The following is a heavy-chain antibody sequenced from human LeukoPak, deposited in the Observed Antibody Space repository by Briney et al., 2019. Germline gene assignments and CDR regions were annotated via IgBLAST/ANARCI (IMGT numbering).Heavy chain of an antibody. Sequence: PGGSLRLSCAASGLTFSNFAMHWVRQAPGKGLEWVVVTRFDGSRQHYAESLEGRFTISRDNSKNTVSLQMSSLRTEDTALYYCVREQPGDGWSGFDYWGQGTLVTVSS. CDR2: TRFDGSRQ. CDR3: VREQPGDGWSGFDY. J-gene: IGHJ4*02. V-gene: IGHV3-30*07. D-gene: IGHD6-19*01. CDR1: GLTFSNFA.